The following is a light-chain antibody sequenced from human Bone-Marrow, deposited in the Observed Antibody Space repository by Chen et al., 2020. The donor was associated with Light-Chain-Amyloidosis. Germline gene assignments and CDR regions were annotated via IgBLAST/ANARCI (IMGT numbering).Light chain of an antibody. CDR1: QSVSSY. CDR3: QQRSNWPGLT. CDR2: DAS. V-gene: IGKV3-11*01. Sequence: EIVLTQSPATLSLSPGERATLSCRASQSVSSYLAWYQQKPGQAPRLLIYDASNRATGIPARFSGSGSGTDFTLTISSLEPEDFAVYYCQQRSNWPGLTFGEGTKVEIK. J-gene: IGKJ4*01.